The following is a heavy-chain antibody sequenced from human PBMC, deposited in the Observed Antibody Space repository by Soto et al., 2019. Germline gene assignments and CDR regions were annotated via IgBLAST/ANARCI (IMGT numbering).Heavy chain of an antibody. J-gene: IGHJ6*02. D-gene: IGHD6-19*01. CDR2: FVDSGGST. CDR1: GFTFSSYA. V-gene: IGHV3-23*01. CDR3: AKRASGWNYYYYAMDV. Sequence: GGSLRLSCAASGFTFSSYAMSWVRQAPWKGLEWVSAFVDSGGSTYYADSVKGRFTISRAHSKNTLYLQMNSLRAQDTAVYYCAKRASGWNYYYYAMDVWGQGTTVTVSS.